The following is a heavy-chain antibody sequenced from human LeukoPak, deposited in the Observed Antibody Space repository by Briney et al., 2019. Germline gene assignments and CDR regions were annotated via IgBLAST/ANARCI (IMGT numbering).Heavy chain of an antibody. V-gene: IGHV3-30*18. D-gene: IGHD1-26*01. CDR1: GFTFSSYG. CDR3: AKLARSGSPTDY. J-gene: IGHJ4*02. CDR2: ISYDGSNK. Sequence: GGSLRLSCAASGFTFSSYGMHWVRQAPGKGLEWGVVISYDGSNKYYADSVKGRFTISRDNSKNTLYLQMNSLRAEDTAVYYCAKLARSGSPTDYWGQGTLVTVSS.